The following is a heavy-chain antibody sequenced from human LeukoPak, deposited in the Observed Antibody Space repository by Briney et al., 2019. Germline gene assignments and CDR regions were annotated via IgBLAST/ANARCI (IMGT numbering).Heavy chain of an antibody. CDR3: ALRQPDAFDI. CDR1: GGTFSSYA. V-gene: IGHV1-69*05. CDR2: IIPIFGTA. Sequence: SVKVSCKASGGTFSSYAISWVRQAPGQGLEWMGRIIPIFGTANYAQKFQGRVTITTDESTSTAYMELSSLRSEDTTVYYCALRQPDAFDIWGQGTMVTVSS. J-gene: IGHJ3*02. D-gene: IGHD6-13*01.